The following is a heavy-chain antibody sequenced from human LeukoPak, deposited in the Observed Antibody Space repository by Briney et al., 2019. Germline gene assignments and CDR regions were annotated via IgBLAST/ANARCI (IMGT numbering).Heavy chain of an antibody. D-gene: IGHD1-26*01. Sequence: PGGSLRLSCAASGFTFSSYWMNWARQAPGKGLEWVASINHNGNVNYYVDSVKGRFTISRDNAKNSLYLQMSNLRAEDTAVYYCARGSYAEGAAFDIWGQGTMVTVSS. CDR2: INHNGNVN. CDR3: ARGSYAEGAAFDI. V-gene: IGHV3-7*03. CDR1: GFTFSSYW. J-gene: IGHJ3*02.